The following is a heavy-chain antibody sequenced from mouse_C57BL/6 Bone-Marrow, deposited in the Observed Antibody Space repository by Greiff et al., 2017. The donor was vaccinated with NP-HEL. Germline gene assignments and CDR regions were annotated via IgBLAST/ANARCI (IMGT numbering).Heavy chain of an antibody. CDR1: GYTFTDYE. V-gene: IGHV1-15*01. CDR3: TRYYYGSSYDY. D-gene: IGHD1-1*01. CDR2: IDPETGGT. J-gene: IGHJ2*01. Sequence: VQVVESGAELVRPGASVTLSCKASGYTFTDYEMHWVKQTPVHGLEWIGAIDPETGGTAYNQKFKGKAILTADKSSSTAYMELRSLTSEDSAVYYCTRYYYGSSYDYWGQGTTLTVSS.